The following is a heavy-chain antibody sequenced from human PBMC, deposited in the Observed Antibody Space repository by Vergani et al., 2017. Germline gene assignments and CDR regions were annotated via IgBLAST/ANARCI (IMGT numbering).Heavy chain of an antibody. D-gene: IGHD3-10*01. J-gene: IGHJ4*02. CDR2: IYTSGST. CDR3: TRHEGYYGSGMWAEYYFDY. Sequence: QVQLQESGPGLVKPSETLSLTCTVSGGSVSSGSYYWSWIRQPAGKGLEWIGYIYTSGSTNDNPSLKSRVTISVDTSKNQFSLKLSSVTAADTAVYYCTRHEGYYGSGMWAEYYFDYGGQGTLVTVSS. CDR1: GGSVSSGSYY. V-gene: IGHV4-61*10.